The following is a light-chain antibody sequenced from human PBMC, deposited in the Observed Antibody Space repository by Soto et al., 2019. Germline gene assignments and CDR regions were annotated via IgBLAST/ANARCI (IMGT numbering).Light chain of an antibody. CDR2: EDN. Sequence: NFMLTQPHSVSESPGKTVTISCTRSSGSIASNYVQWYQQRPGSAPTTVIYEDNQRPSGVPDRFSGSIDSSSNSASLTSSALKTEDEADYYCQSYDSSNVVFGGGTKLTVL. J-gene: IGLJ2*01. CDR3: QSYDSSNVV. V-gene: IGLV6-57*04. CDR1: SGSIASNY.